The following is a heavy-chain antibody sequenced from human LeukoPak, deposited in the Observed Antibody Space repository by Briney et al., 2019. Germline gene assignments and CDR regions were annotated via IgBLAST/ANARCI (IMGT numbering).Heavy chain of an antibody. D-gene: IGHD6-13*01. CDR3: ARDFSIAAAGTNDY. Sequence: GGSLRLSCAASGFTFSSYSMSWVRQAPGKGLQWVSSIISSSSYIYYADSVKGRFTISRDNAKNSPYLQMNSLRAEDTAVYYCARDFSIAAAGTNDYWGQGTLVTVSS. CDR1: GFTFSSYS. J-gene: IGHJ4*02. V-gene: IGHV3-21*01. CDR2: IISSSSYI.